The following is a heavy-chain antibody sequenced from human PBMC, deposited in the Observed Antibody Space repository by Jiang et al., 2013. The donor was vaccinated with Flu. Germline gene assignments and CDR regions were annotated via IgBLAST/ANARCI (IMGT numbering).Heavy chain of an antibody. J-gene: IGHJ4*02. CDR3: VMAAY. CDR1: GFNFSNYA. D-gene: IGHD6-25*01. Sequence: RLSCSAAGFNFSNYAMHWVRQPPGKGLQFVSAIMGNGGRTNYADSVKGRFTIYRDNPKNTLHLQMSNLGSEDTAVYYCVMAAYWGQGTLVTVSS. V-gene: IGHV3-64D*06. CDR2: IMGNGGRT.